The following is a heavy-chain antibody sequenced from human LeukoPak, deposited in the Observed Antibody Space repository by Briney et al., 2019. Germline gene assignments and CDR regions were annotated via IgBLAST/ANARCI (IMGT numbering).Heavy chain of an antibody. CDR3: ARGSHDAFDI. D-gene: IGHD3-10*01. Sequence: GGSLRLSCAASGFTFSSYAMSWVRQAPGKGLVWVSLINTDGSSTNYADSVKGRFTISRDNAKNTLYLQMNSLRAEDTAVYYCARGSHDAFDIWGQGTMVTVSS. CDR1: GFTFSSYA. J-gene: IGHJ3*02. CDR2: INTDGSST. V-gene: IGHV3-74*01.